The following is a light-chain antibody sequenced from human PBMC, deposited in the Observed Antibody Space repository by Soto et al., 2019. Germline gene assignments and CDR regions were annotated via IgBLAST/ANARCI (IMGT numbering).Light chain of an antibody. V-gene: IGLV2-8*01. Sequence: QSALTQPPSASGSPGQSVTISCTGTSTDVGGYNYVAWYQHHPGKAPKLIIYEVDKRPSGVPDRFSGSKSGNTASLTVSGLQAEDEADYYCSSYAGSNSWVFGGGTQLTVL. CDR3: SSYAGSNSWV. J-gene: IGLJ3*02. CDR2: EVD. CDR1: STDVGGYNY.